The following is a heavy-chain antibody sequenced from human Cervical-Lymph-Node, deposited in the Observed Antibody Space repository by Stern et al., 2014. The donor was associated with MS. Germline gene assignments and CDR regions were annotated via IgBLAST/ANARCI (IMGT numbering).Heavy chain of an antibody. CDR3: TRGPRT. D-gene: IGHD1-7*01. CDR2: MNPDSGDT. J-gene: IGHJ4*02. Sequence: VQLVESGAEVEKTGASVKVSCKACGYTFNRYDIHWVRRAAGQGLEWMGWMNPDSGDTGLAQKFQGRVTLTRDTSISTAYLELHSLKSDDTAVYYCTRGPRTWGRGTLITVSS. CDR1: GYTFNRYD. V-gene: IGHV1-8*01.